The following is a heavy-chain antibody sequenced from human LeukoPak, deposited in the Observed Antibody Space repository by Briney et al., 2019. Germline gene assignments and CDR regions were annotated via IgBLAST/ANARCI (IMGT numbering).Heavy chain of an antibody. CDR1: GYTFTGYY. CDR2: INPNSGGT. D-gene: IGHD2-2*01. Sequence: GASVKVSCNASGYTFTGYYMHWVRQAPGQGLEWMGWINPNSGGTNYAQKFQGRVTMTRDTSISTAYMELSRLRSDDTAVYYCARGYCSSTSCYDWFDPWGQGTLVTVSS. V-gene: IGHV1-2*02. J-gene: IGHJ5*02. CDR3: ARGYCSSTSCYDWFDP.